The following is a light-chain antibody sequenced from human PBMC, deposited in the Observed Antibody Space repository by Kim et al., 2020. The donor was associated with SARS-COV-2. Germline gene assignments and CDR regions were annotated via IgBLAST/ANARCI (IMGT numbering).Light chain of an antibody. CDR2: ANT. V-gene: IGLV1-40*01. J-gene: IGLJ2*01. Sequence: QSAVTQPPSVSGAPGQRVTISCTGNSSNIGAGYDVHWYQQVPGTAPKLLIYANTNRPSGVPDRSSGSKSGTSASLAITGLQAEDEADYYCQSYDSSLSGSVVFGGGTQLTVL. CDR1: SSNIGAGYD. CDR3: QSYDSSLSGSVV.